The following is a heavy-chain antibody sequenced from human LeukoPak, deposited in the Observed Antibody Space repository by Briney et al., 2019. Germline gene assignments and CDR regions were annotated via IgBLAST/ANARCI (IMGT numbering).Heavy chain of an antibody. V-gene: IGHV3-30*04. D-gene: IGHD3-22*01. Sequence: GGSLRLSCAASGFTFSSYAMHWVRQAPGKGLEWVAVISYDGSNKYYADSVKGRFTISRDNSKNTLYLQMNSLRAEDTAVYYCARPHYYDSSGYLGMLDYWGQGTLVTVSS. CDR3: ARPHYYDSSGYLGMLDY. CDR1: GFTFSSYA. J-gene: IGHJ4*02. CDR2: ISYDGSNK.